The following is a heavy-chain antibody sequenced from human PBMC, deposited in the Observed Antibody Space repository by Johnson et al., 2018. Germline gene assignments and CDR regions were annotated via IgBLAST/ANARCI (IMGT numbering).Heavy chain of an antibody. Sequence: QVQLVESGGGVVQPGRSLRLSCAASGFTFSSYAMHWVRQAPGKGLEWVAVISYDGSNKYYADSVKGRFTISRDNSKNTLYLQMNSLRAGDTAVYYCGSGPAGDAFDIWGQGTMVTVSS. J-gene: IGHJ3*02. CDR2: ISYDGSNK. CDR3: GSGPAGDAFDI. V-gene: IGHV3-30-3*01. CDR1: GFTFSSYA. D-gene: IGHD3-10*01.